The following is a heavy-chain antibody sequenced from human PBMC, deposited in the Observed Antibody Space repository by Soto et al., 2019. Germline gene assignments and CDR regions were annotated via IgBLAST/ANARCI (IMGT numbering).Heavy chain of an antibody. Sequence: GGSLRLSCAVSGFIFSDHGMNWVRQAPGKGLEWVSSIDEDGSTTHYADSVKGRFTISRDNSKNTLYLQMDSLRAEDTALYYCARVLYGFLYGKCDYWGQGTLVTVSS. CDR3: ARVLYGFLYGKCDY. CDR1: GFIFSDHG. CDR2: IDEDGSTT. D-gene: IGHD2-8*01. J-gene: IGHJ4*02. V-gene: IGHV3-23*01.